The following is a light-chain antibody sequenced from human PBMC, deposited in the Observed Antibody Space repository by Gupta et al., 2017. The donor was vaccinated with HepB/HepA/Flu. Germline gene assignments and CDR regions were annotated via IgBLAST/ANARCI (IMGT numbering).Light chain of an antibody. Sequence: DIEMTQSAASLSASVVDRATNPCRASHNIDNNLNWYQQKPGKAPKLLIYTSSTVESGVRSRCSGTGSESDFTLSINRLQPDDFATYYRQHSLTTLTFGPGSTVEIK. J-gene: IGKJ1*01. CDR2: TSS. CDR1: HNIDNN. V-gene: IGKV1-39*01. CDR3: QHSLTTLT.